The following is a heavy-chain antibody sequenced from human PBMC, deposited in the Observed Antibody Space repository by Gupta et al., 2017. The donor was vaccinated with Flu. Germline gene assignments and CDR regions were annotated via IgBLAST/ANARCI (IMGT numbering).Heavy chain of an antibody. CDR3: ARGHWDS. J-gene: IGHJ4*02. V-gene: IGHV3-48*03. Sequence: EVQLVESGGGLVQPGGSLRLFCAASGFAFSSYEMNWVRLAPGKGLEWVSFISRRGVPYYTDSVKGRFTISRDNAKNSVYLQMNSLRAEDTAFDYCARGHWDSWGQGTLVTVSS. CDR2: ISRRGVP. CDR1: GFAFSSYE.